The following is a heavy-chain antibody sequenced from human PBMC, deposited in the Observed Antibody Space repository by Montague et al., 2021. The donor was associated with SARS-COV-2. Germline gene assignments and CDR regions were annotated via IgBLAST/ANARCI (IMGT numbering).Heavy chain of an antibody. J-gene: IGHJ4*02. V-gene: IGHV3-30*01. CDR3: ARDNYDYVWGSYRYIY. D-gene: IGHD3-16*02. CDR2: GRNK. Sequence: GRNKYYADSVKGLFTISRDNSKNTLYLQMNSLRAEDTAVYYCARDNYDYVWGSYRYIYWGQGTLVTVSS.